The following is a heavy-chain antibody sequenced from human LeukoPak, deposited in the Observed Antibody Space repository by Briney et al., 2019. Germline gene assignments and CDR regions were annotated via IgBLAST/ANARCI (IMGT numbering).Heavy chain of an antibody. J-gene: IGHJ4*02. V-gene: IGHV4-61*01. CDR3: ARESDTYYYGSGSFRLDY. CDR1: GGSVSSGSYY. CDR2: IYYSGST. Sequence: SETLSPTCTASGGSVSSGSYYWSWIRQPPGKGLEWIGYIYYSGSTNYNPSLKSRVTISVDTSKNQFSLKLSSVTAADTAVYYCARESDTYYYGSGSFRLDYWGQGTLVTVSS. D-gene: IGHD3-10*01.